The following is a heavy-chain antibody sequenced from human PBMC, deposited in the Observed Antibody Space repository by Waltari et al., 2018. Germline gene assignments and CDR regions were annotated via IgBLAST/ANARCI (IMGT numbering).Heavy chain of an antibody. V-gene: IGHV1-2*02. CDR1: RDAITEHY. D-gene: IGHD2-21*02. CDR3: AREYCGGDCRLFDY. CDR2: SNPNGGVT. Sequence: LVQSGAEVMKPGASVKVSCKVSRDAITEHYIHWVRQAPGHGLEWMGWSNPNGGVTNYAKSFQGRITVTWDTSTTTSYMELSGLRPGDTAVYYCAREYCGGDCRLFDYWGQGTPVTVSS. J-gene: IGHJ4*02.